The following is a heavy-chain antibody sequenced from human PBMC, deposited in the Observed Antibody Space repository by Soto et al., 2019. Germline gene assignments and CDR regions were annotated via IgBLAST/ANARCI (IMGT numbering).Heavy chain of an antibody. J-gene: IGHJ6*02. D-gene: IGHD1-20*01. CDR2: IYSGGST. CDR3: ARDASITGTTVYYGMDV. Sequence: GGSLRLSCAASGFTVSSNYMSWVRQAPGKGLEWVSVIYSGGSTYYADSVKGRFTISRDNSKNTLYLQMNSLRAEDTAVYYCARDASITGTTVYYGMDVWGQGTTVTVSS. V-gene: IGHV3-53*01. CDR1: GFTVSSNY.